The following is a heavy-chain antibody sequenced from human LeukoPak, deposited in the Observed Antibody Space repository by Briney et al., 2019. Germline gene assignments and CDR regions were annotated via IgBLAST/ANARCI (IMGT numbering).Heavy chain of an antibody. V-gene: IGHV4-39*01. CDR2: IYYSGST. CDR1: GGFISSSSYY. CDR3: ASSPEGGYCSSTSCYGAFDI. D-gene: IGHD2-2*01. J-gene: IGHJ3*02. Sequence: SETLSLTCTVSGGFISSSSYYWGWIRQLPGEGLEWIGSIYYSGSTYYNPSLKSRVTISVDTSKNQFSLKLSSVTAAGTAVYYCASSPEGGYCSSTSCYGAFDIWGQGTMVTVSS.